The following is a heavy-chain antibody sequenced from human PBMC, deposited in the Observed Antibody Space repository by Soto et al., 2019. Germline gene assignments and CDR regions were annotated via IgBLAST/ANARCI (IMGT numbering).Heavy chain of an antibody. Sequence: SETLSLTCNVSGGSINHGDYYWSWVRQSPEKGLEWIGYIYVTGTTYYNPSFKSRVTISVDRSRSQFSLRLTSVTAEDTAMYYCAKLNEPPEMDFAFCAQGIPVTVSS. J-gene: IGHJ4*02. V-gene: IGHV4-30-4*01. CDR1: GGSINHGDYY. CDR3: AKLNEPPEMDFAF. CDR2: IYVTGTT.